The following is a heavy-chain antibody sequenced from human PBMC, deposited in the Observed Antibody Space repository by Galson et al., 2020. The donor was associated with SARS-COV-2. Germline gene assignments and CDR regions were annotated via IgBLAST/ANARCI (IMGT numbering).Heavy chain of an antibody. D-gene: IGHD2-21*01. CDR3: ARELHDSYGDFGH. Sequence: SVKVSCRASGYFFTAYYIHWVRQAPGQGLEWMGWVNTNSGGKLYAQKFQGRVTMTRDTSTNTAYMELNWLRADDTAVYYCARELHDSYGDFGHWGRGTLVTVSS. J-gene: IGHJ4*02. CDR2: VNTNSGGK. CDR1: GYFFTAYY. V-gene: IGHV1-2*02.